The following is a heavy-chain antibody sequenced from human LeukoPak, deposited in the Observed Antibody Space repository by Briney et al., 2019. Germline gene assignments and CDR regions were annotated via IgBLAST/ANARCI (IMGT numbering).Heavy chain of an antibody. CDR1: GGSISSYY. V-gene: IGHV4-59*08. J-gene: IGHJ4*02. Sequence: SETLSLTCTVSGGSISSYYWSWIRQPPGKGLEWIGYIYYSGSTSYNPSLKSRVTISVDTSKNQFSLKLTSVTAADTAVYYCARQTGSGLFILPGGQGTLVTVSS. CDR2: IYYSGST. CDR3: ARQTGSGLFILP. D-gene: IGHD3/OR15-3a*01.